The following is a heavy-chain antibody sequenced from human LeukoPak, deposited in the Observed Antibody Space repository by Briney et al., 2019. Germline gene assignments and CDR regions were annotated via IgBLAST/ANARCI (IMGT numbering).Heavy chain of an antibody. J-gene: IGHJ6*04. CDR2: INHSGST. V-gene: IGHV4-34*01. Sequence: PSETLSLTCAVHGGSFSGYYWSWIRQPPGKGLEWIGEINHSGSTNYNPSLKSRVTISVDTSKNQFSLKLSSVTAADTAVYYCAIRTGYYGNYYYYGMDVWGKGTMVTVSS. D-gene: IGHD3/OR15-3a*01. CDR3: AIRTGYYGNYYYYGMDV. CDR1: GGSFSGYY.